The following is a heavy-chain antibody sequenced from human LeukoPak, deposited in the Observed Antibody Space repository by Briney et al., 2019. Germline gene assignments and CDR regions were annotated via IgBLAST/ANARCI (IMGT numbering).Heavy chain of an antibody. J-gene: IGHJ4*02. CDR1: GYTFTSYD. V-gene: IGHV1-8*01. CDR3: ARGLRRRYSYGYGYYFDY. Sequence: ASVKVSCKASGYTFTSYDINWVRQATGQVLEWMGWMNPNSGNTGYAQKFQGRVTMTRNTSISTAYMELSSLRSEDTAVYYCARGLRRRYSYGYGYYFDYWGQGTLVTVSS. D-gene: IGHD5-18*01. CDR2: MNPNSGNT.